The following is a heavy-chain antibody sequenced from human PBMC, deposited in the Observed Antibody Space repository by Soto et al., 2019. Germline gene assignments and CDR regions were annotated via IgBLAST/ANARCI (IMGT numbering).Heavy chain of an antibody. CDR1: VGGSFSSYC. CDR3: ARNRGNYFDY. Sequence: PSETLSLTCTVSVGGSFSSYCWSWIRQPPGKGLEWIGYIYYSGSTNYNPSLKSRLTMSVHTSKNQFSLKVNSVTAADTAVYYCARNRGNYFDYWGQGILVTVSS. J-gene: IGHJ4*02. CDR2: IYYSGST. V-gene: IGHV4-59*01.